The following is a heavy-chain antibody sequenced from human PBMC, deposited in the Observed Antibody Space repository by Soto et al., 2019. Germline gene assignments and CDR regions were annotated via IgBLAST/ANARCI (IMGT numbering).Heavy chain of an antibody. D-gene: IGHD5-18*01. CDR3: ARGGGGSSYGSTPFDY. CDR1: GFTFSSYS. J-gene: IGHJ4*02. CDR2: ISSSSSYI. Sequence: EVQLVESGGGLVKPGGSLRLSCAASGFTFSSYSMNWVRQAPGKGLEWVSSISSSSSYIYYADSVKGRFTISRDNAKNSLYLQMNSLRAEDTAVYYCARGGGGSSYGSTPFDYWGQGTLVTVSS. V-gene: IGHV3-21*01.